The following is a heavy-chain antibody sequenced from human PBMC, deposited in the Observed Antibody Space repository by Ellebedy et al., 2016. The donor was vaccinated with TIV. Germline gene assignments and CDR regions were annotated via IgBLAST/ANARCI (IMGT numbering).Heavy chain of an antibody. D-gene: IGHD3-10*01. Sequence: GGSLRLSCAASGFTFSRYAMHWVRQAPGKGLEWVAVISFDGTNESYADSVKCRFTISRDNSNNTLYLQMNSLRADDTAVYYCARDQLKIRGIMTIYFDYWGQGTLVTVSS. CDR1: GFTFSRYA. CDR3: ARDQLKIRGIMTIYFDY. J-gene: IGHJ4*02. V-gene: IGHV3-30*01. CDR2: ISFDGTNE.